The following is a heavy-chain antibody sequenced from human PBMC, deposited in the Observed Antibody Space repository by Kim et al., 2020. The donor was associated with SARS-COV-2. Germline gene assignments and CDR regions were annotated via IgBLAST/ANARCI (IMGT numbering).Heavy chain of an antibody. V-gene: IGHV3-15*01. CDR1: GFTFTNAW. D-gene: IGHD2-15*01. CDR3: TAGWACSGGTCRSPDY. J-gene: IGHJ4*02. Sequence: GGSLRLSCTASGFTFTNAWMSWVRQAPGKGLEWIGRIRSKTDTGTTDYAAPVKGRFTISRDDSRNTVYLQMNSLKTEDTAVYYCTAGWACSGGTCRSPDYWGQGTLVTVSS. CDR2: IRSKTDTGTT.